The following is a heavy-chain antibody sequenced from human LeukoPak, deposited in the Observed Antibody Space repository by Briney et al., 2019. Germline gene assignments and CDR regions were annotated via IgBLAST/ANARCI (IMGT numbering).Heavy chain of an antibody. CDR3: ARFTVTTIDY. D-gene: IGHD4-11*01. CDR1: GDSISSYY. J-gene: IGHJ4*02. CDR2: ISASGST. Sequence: SETLSLTCTVSGDSISSYYWSWIRQPPGKGLEWIGYISASGSTKHNPSLGSRISISLDTSKSQVSLNLRSATAADTAVYYCARFTVTTIDYWGQGTLVTVSS. V-gene: IGHV4-4*09.